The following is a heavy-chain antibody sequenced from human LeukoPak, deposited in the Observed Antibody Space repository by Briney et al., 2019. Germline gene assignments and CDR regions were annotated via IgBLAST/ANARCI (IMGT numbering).Heavy chain of an antibody. CDR3: ARPLPGYCSSTSCFLYNWFDP. CDR1: GGTFSSYA. D-gene: IGHD2-2*01. V-gene: IGHV1-18*01. CDR2: ISAYNGNT. J-gene: IGHJ5*02. Sequence: ASVKVSCKASGGTFSSYAISWVRQAPGQGLEWMGWISAYNGNTNYAQKLQGRVTMTTDTSTSTAYMELRSLRSDDTAVYYCARPLPGYCSSTSCFLYNWFDPWGQGTLVTVSS.